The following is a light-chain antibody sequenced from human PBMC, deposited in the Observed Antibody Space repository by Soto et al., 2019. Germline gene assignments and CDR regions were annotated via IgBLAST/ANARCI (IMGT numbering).Light chain of an antibody. V-gene: IGKV1-5*03. Sequence: DRQMNQSPSTLSASVGDRVTITCRASQSISSWLAWYQQKPGKAPKLLIYKASTLKSGVPSRFSGSGSGTEFTLTISSLQPDDFATYYCQHYNSYSEAFGQGTKVDIK. CDR3: QHYNSYSEA. CDR1: QSISSW. J-gene: IGKJ1*01. CDR2: KAS.